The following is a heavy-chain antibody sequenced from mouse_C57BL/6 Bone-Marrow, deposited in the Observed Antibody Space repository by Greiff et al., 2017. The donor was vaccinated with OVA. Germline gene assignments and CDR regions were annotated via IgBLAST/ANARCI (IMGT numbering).Heavy chain of an antibody. CDR1: GFNIKDYY. V-gene: IGHV14-2*01. Sequence: VQLQQSGAELVKPGASVKLSCTASGFNIKDYYMHWVKQRTEQGLEWIGRIDPEDGETTSAPKFQGKATITADTSSNTAYLQLSSLTSEDTAVYYCARLKAMDYWGQGTSVTVSS. CDR3: ARLKAMDY. CDR2: IDPEDGET. J-gene: IGHJ4*01.